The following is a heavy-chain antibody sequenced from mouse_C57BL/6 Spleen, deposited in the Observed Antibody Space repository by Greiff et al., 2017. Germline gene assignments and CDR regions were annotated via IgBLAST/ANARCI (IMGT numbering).Heavy chain of an antibody. CDR2: IDPSDSET. V-gene: IGHV1-52*01. CDR3: AREGDDHDRYFDV. CDR1: GYTFTSYW. D-gene: IGHD2-4*01. Sequence: QVHVKQPGAELVRPGSSVKLSCKASGYTFTSYWMHWVKQRPIQGLEWIGNIDPSDSETHYNQKFKDKATLTVDKYSSTAYMQLSSLTSEDSAGYYCAREGDDHDRYFDVWGTGTTVTVSS. J-gene: IGHJ1*03.